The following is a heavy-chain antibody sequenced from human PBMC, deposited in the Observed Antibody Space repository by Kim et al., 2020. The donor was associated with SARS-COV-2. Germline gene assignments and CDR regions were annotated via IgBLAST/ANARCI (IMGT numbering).Heavy chain of an antibody. V-gene: IGHV1-3*01. CDR3: ARDQGVRGSGWSSFDY. Sequence: KFQGRVTITRDTSASTAYMELSSLRSEDTAVYYCARDQGVRGSGWSSFDYWGQGTLVTVSS. D-gene: IGHD6-19*01. J-gene: IGHJ4*02.